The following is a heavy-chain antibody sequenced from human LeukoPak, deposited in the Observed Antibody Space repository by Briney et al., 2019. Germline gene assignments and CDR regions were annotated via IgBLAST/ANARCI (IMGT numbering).Heavy chain of an antibody. J-gene: IGHJ4*02. D-gene: IGHD5-18*01. V-gene: IGHV3-30*12. Sequence: PGGSLRLSCAASGFIFSTYGMHWVRQAPGKGLEWVAVISYDGSNKYYADSVKGRFTISRDNSKNTLYLQINSLRAEDTAVYYCAKDKDPFTDPSYSFGSDYWGQGTLVTVSS. CDR2: ISYDGSNK. CDR1: GFIFSTYG. CDR3: AKDKDPFTDPSYSFGSDY.